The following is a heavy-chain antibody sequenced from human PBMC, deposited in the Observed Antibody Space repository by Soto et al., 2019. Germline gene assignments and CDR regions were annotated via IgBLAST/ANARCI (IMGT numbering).Heavy chain of an antibody. Sequence: EVQLVESGGGLVQPGGSLRLSCAASGFTFSSYEMNWVRQAPGKGLEWVSYISSSGSTIYYADSVKGRFTISRDNAKNSLYLQMNSLRAEDTAVYYCARENGYCSSTSCYTDYYYAMDVWGQGTTVTVSS. CDR1: GFTFSSYE. CDR2: ISSSGSTI. J-gene: IGHJ6*02. V-gene: IGHV3-48*03. D-gene: IGHD2-2*02. CDR3: ARENGYCSSTSCYTDYYYAMDV.